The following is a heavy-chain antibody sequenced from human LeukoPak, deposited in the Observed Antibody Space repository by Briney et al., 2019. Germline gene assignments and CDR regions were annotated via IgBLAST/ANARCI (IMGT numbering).Heavy chain of an antibody. CDR3: AKDPNGDYIGAFDF. CDR1: GFTFSNYA. D-gene: IGHD4-17*01. J-gene: IGHJ3*01. CDR2: IKGSGSYT. V-gene: IGHV3-23*01. Sequence: GGSLRPSCAGSGFTFSNYAMIWVRQAPGKGLEWVSAIKGSGSYTKYADSVTGRFTISRDNSKNMLYLQMNSLTADDTAIYYCAKDPNGDYIGAFDFGGQGTMVTVSS.